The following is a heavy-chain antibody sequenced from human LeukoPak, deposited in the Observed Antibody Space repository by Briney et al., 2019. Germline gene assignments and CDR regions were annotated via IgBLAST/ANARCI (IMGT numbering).Heavy chain of an antibody. V-gene: IGHV3-48*03. D-gene: IGHD2-2*01. CDR1: GFSFSSYE. Sequence: GGSLRLSCAASGFSFSSYEMNWVRQAPGKGLEWVAYISRGGGTIYYADSVKGRFTISRDNAKNSLYLQMNSLRAEDTAVYYCARDLLGYCSSTSCYGEHAFDIWGQGTMVTVSS. CDR2: ISRGGGTI. CDR3: ARDLLGYCSSTSCYGEHAFDI. J-gene: IGHJ3*02.